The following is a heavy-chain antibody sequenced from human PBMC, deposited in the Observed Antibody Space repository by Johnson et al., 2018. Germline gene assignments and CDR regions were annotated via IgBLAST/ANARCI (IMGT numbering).Heavy chain of an antibody. D-gene: IGHD2-15*01. Sequence: QVQLVESGGGVVQPGRSXRLSCAASGFTFSSYGMHWVRQAPGKGLEWVAVISYDGSNKYYADPVKGRFTISRDNSKNTLYLQMNSLRAEDTAVYYCAKDIVGRYYYGMDVWGQGTTVTVSS. J-gene: IGHJ6*02. V-gene: IGHV3-30*18. CDR1: GFTFSSYG. CDR2: ISYDGSNK. CDR3: AKDIVGRYYYGMDV.